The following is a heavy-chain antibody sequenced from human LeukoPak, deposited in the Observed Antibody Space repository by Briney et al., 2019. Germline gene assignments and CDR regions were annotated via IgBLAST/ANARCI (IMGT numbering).Heavy chain of an antibody. CDR1: GDSINNYY. J-gene: IGHJ4*02. D-gene: IGHD3-9*01. V-gene: IGHV4-59*08. CDR2: IYYSGST. Sequence: SETLSLTCTVSGDSINNYYWSWIRQPPGKGLEWIGYIYYSGSTSYNPSLRSRVTISVDTSKNQFSLKLRSVTAADTAIYYCARVDLGSDWPDYWGQGTLVTVSS. CDR3: ARVDLGSDWPDY.